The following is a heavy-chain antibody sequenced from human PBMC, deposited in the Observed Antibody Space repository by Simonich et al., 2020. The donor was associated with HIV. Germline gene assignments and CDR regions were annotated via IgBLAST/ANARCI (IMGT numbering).Heavy chain of an antibody. Sequence: QVQLVQSGAEVKKPGASLKVSCKASGYTFTNYAMHWVRQAPGQRLEWMGTNNPGKGKPKNSQKVQGRVTITREPSAGSAYMGRSSLRSEGTAVYYCARGGGGFVVVPASPFDYWGQGTLVTVSS. D-gene: IGHD2-2*01. CDR1: GYTFTNYA. CDR3: ARGGGGFVVVPASPFDY. CDR2: NNPGKGKP. V-gene: IGHV1-3*01. J-gene: IGHJ4*02.